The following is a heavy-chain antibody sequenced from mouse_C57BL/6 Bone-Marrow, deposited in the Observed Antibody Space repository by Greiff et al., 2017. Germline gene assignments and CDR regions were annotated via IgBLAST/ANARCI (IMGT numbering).Heavy chain of an antibody. CDR3: ASSYGNSYCYFDV. Sequence: QVQLQQPGAELVKPGASVKLSCKASGYTFTSYWMHWVKQRPGQGLEWIGMIHPNRGSTNYNEKFKSKATLTVDKSSSTAYMQLSSLTSEDSAVYYCASSYGNSYCYFDVWGTGTTVTVSS. CDR1: GYTFTSYW. CDR2: IHPNRGST. V-gene: IGHV1-64*01. D-gene: IGHD2-1*01. J-gene: IGHJ1*03.